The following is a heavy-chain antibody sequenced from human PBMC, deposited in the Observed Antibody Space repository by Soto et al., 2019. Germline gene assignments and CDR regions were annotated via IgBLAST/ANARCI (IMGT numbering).Heavy chain of an antibody. CDR3: ARATDH. Sequence: ESGGGLVQPGGSLRLSCAASGFTSSTYSMNWVRQAPGKGLEWLSYISSRSTIYYADSVKGRFTISRDNAKNSLYLQMNSLRDEDTAVYYCARATDHWGQGTLVTVSS. J-gene: IGHJ4*02. CDR1: GFTSSTYS. CDR2: ISSRSTI. D-gene: IGHD2-21*02. V-gene: IGHV3-48*02.